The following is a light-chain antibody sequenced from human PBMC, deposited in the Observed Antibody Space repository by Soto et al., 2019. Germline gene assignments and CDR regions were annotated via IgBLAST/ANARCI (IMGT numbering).Light chain of an antibody. CDR1: QDIDTY. CDR3: QQLKSYPRT. J-gene: IGKJ1*01. V-gene: IGKV1-9*01. Sequence: DIQLTKSPSFLSASVGDRVTITCRASQDIDTYLAWYQQKPGKAPKLLIYAASTLQSGVPSRFSGSGSGTEFTLTSSSLQPEDLATYYCQQLKSYPRTFGQGTKVEIK. CDR2: AAS.